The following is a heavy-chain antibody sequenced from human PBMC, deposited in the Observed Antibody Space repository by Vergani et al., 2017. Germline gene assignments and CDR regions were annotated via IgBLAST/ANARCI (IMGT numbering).Heavy chain of an antibody. CDR1: GFTFSDYY. Sequence: QVQLVESGGGLVKPGGSLRLSCAASGFTFSDYYMSWIRQAPGKGLEWVSYISSSSSYTNYADSVKRRFTISRDNAKNSLYLQMNSLRAEDTAVYYCARDGPNGIAAAGRNSPPDYWGQGTLVTVSS. V-gene: IGHV3-11*05. D-gene: IGHD6-13*01. J-gene: IGHJ4*02. CDR3: ARDGPNGIAAAGRNSPPDY. CDR2: ISSSSSYT.